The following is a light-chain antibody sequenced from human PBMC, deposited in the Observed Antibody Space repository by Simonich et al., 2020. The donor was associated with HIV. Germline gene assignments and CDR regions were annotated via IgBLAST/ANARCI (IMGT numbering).Light chain of an antibody. CDR1: QRVLYSSNNKNY. CDR2: WAS. V-gene: IGKV4-1*01. J-gene: IGKJ4*01. Sequence: DIVMTQSPDSLAVSLGERATINCKSSQRVLYSSNNKNYLAWYQQKPGQPPKLLIYWASTRESGVPDRFSGSGSGTDFTLTISSLQAEDVAVYYCQQYYSTPLTFGGGTKVEIE. CDR3: QQYYSTPLT.